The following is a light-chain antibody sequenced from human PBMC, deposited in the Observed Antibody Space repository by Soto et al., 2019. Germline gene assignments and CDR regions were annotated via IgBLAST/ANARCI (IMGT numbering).Light chain of an antibody. V-gene: IGKV3-20*01. CDR3: QQYGSSPGT. J-gene: IGKJ1*01. CDR2: DAS. Sequence: EIVLTQSPGTLCLSPGETGTLSCRASQSVSSRSLAWYQEKPGQAPRLLIYDASNRATGIPDRFTGSGSGTDFTLTISRLEPEDFTVYFCQQYGSSPGTFGQGTKVEIK. CDR1: QSVSSRS.